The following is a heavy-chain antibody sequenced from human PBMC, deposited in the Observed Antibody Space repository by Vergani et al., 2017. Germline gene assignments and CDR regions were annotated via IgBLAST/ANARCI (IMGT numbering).Heavy chain of an antibody. J-gene: IGHJ6*02. CDR1: GFTFSSYA. Sequence: EVQLLESGGGLVQPGGSLRLSCAASGFTFSSYAMSWVRQAPGKGLEWVSAISGSGGSTYYADSVKGRFTISRDNSKNTLYLQMNSLRAEDTAVYYCAEDLGSLWFGGSRYYYYGMDVWGQGP. V-gene: IGHV3-23*01. D-gene: IGHD3-10*01. CDR2: ISGSGGST. CDR3: AEDLGSLWFGGSRYYYYGMDV.